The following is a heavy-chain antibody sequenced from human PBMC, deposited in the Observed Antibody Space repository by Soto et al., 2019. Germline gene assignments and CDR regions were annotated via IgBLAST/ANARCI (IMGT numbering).Heavy chain of an antibody. CDR1: GFTFSSYG. D-gene: IGHD2-21*02. J-gene: IGHJ4*02. CDR2: ISYDGSNK. Sequence: GGSLRLSCAASGFTFSSYGMHWVRQAPGKGLEWVAVISYDGSNKYYADSVKGRFTISRDNSKNTLYLQMNSLRAEDTAVYYCAKDCGGDCYSAFDYWGQVT. V-gene: IGHV3-30*18. CDR3: AKDCGGDCYSAFDY.